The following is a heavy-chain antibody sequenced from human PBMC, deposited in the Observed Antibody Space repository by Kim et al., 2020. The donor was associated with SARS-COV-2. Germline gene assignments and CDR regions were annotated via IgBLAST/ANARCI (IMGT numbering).Heavy chain of an antibody. V-gene: IGHV4-61*01. CDR3: ASGMVQGRRVLVAFDI. D-gene: IGHD3-10*01. CDR2: IYYSGST. Sequence: SETLSLTCTVSGGSVSSGSYYWSWIRQPPGKGLEWIGYIYYSGSTNYNPSLKSRVTISVDTSKNQFSLKLSSVTAADTAVYYCASGMVQGRRVLVAFDIWGQGTMVTVSS. J-gene: IGHJ3*02. CDR1: GGSVSSGSYY.